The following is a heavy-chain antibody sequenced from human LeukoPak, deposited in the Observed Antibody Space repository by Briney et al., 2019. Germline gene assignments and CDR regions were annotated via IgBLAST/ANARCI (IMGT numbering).Heavy chain of an antibody. CDR1: GYTFTSYG. CDR2: ISAYNGNT. J-gene: IGHJ5*02. V-gene: IGHV1-18*01. CDR3: PRASIVLMVYGNWFDP. Sequence: ASVKVSCKASGYTFTSYGISWVRQAPGQGLEWMGWISAYNGNTNYAQKLQGRVTMTTDTSTSTAYMELRSLRSDDTAVYYCPRASIVLMVYGNWFDPWGQGTLVTVSS. D-gene: IGHD2-8*01.